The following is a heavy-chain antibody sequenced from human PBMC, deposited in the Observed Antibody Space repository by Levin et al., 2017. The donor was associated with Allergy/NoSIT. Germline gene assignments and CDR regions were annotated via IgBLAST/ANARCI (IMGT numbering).Heavy chain of an antibody. Sequence: GESLKISCKASRYIFSDYFIHWVRQAPGQGLEWMGWINPHSGDTKYAQEFQGRVTMTRDKSISTAYMELTRLTSDDTAVYYCARDLYNYDSVFGYWGQGTLVNVFS. J-gene: IGHJ4*02. CDR3: ARDLYNYDSVFGY. V-gene: IGHV1-2*02. CDR2: INPHSGDT. CDR1: RYIFSDYF. D-gene: IGHD5-24*01.